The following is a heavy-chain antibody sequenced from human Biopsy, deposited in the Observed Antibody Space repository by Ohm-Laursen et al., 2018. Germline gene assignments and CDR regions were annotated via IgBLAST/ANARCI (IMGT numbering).Heavy chain of an antibody. CDR2: IAYDGSNK. CDR3: AKDGGQWLGGAFDI. Sequence: RSLRLSCSASGFGMYAMHWVRQPPGKGLEWLAGIAYDGSNKYYAESVKGRFTISRDRSRDTVHLQMNSLRYEDTALYYCAKDGGQWLGGAFDIWGHGTMVSVSS. J-gene: IGHJ3*02. D-gene: IGHD6-19*01. CDR1: GFGMYA. V-gene: IGHV3-30*18.